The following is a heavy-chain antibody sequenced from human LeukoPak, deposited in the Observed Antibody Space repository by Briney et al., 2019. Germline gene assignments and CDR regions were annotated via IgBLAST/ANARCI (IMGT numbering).Heavy chain of an antibody. D-gene: IGHD2-15*01. V-gene: IGHV4-39*01. CDR1: GGSISSSKKY. Sequence: NPSETLSLTCNVSGGSISSSKKYWGWIRQPPGKGLEWIGSIYYSGSTYYNPSLKSRVTISVDTSKNQFSLKLSSVTAADTAVYYCARQGSIWWYAWYFDLSGRGTLVTVSS. CDR3: ARQGSIWWYAWYFDL. J-gene: IGHJ2*01. CDR2: IYYSGST.